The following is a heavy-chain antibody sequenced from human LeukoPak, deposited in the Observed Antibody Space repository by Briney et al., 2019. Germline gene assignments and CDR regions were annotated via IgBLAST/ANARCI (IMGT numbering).Heavy chain of an antibody. V-gene: IGHV4-4*02. CDR1: GGSISSSNW. J-gene: IGHJ3*02. CDR3: ARVYIVVRGVIITGNAFDI. D-gene: IGHD3-10*01. CDR2: IYHSGST. Sequence: SETLSLTCAVSGGSISSSNWWSWVRQPPGKGLEWIGEIYHSGSTNYNPSLKSRVTISVDTSKNQFSLKLSSVTAADTAVYYCARVYIVVRGVIITGNAFDIWGQGTMVTVSS.